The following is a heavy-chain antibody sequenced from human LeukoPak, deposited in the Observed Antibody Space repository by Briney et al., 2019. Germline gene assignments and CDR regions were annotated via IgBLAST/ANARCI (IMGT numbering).Heavy chain of an antibody. V-gene: IGHV3-53*04. Sequence: GGSLRLSCAASGFTFSDYFMTWIRQAPGKGLEWVSVVYSGGSTYYADSVKGRLTISRHDSKNTLYLQMNSLRAEDTAVYYCAILSGSGSYSYFDYWGQGTLVTVSS. CDR3: AILSGSGSYSYFDY. CDR2: VYSGGST. J-gene: IGHJ4*02. CDR1: GFTFSDYF. D-gene: IGHD3-10*01.